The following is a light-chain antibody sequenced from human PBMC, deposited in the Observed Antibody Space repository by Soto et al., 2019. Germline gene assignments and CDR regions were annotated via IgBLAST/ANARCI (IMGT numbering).Light chain of an antibody. CDR1: SSDVGDYNY. V-gene: IGLV2-14*01. CDR3: SSYTNSCTIYV. Sequence: QCSLTQPASLSGSPGQSITISCTGTSSDVGDYNYVSWYQQHPGKAPKLIIYEVTNLPSGVSNRFSGSKSGNTASLTISGLQADDDADYYCSSYTNSCTIYVFGTGTKVNVL. CDR2: EVT. J-gene: IGLJ1*01.